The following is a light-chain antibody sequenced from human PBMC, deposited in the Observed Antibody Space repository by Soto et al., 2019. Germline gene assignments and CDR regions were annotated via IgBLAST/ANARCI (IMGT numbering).Light chain of an antibody. CDR2: SDH. CDR1: SSNIGSNN. V-gene: IGLV1-44*01. CDR3: AAWDDSLNGRI. J-gene: IGLJ2*01. Sequence: QSVLTQSPSASGTPGQRVTISCSGSSSNIGSNNVNWYRHLPGTAPKLLIYSDHQRPSVVPDRFSASKSGTSASLAISGLQSEDEADYYCAAWDDSLNGRIFGGGTKLTVL.